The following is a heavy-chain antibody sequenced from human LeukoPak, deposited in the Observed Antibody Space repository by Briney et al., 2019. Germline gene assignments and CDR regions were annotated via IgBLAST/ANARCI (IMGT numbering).Heavy chain of an antibody. CDR2: IDPSDGGR. CDR3: ARGATDYFYMDV. Sequence: ASGMVSCKTSGYTFSSYSMHWVRQAPGQGLEWMAIIDPSDGGRSYAQKFQGRVTMTSDTSASTVYMELRSLRSEDTAVYYCARGATDYFYMDVWGKGTTVSVSS. J-gene: IGHJ6*03. V-gene: IGHV1-46*01. CDR1: GYTFSSYS.